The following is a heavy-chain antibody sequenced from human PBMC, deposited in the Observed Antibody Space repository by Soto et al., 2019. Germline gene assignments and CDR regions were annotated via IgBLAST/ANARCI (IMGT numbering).Heavy chain of an antibody. J-gene: IGHJ5*02. CDR2: ISAYNGNT. D-gene: IGHD2-2*01. V-gene: IGHV1-18*04. CDR1: GYTFTSYG. CDR3: ARVEDCSSTSCYRNGWFQP. Sequence: ASVKVSCKASGYTFTSYGISWVRQAPGQGLEWMGWISAYNGNTNYAQKLQGRVTMTTDTSTSTAYMELRSLRSDDTAVYYCARVEDCSSTSCYRNGWFQPWGQGTLVTVSS.